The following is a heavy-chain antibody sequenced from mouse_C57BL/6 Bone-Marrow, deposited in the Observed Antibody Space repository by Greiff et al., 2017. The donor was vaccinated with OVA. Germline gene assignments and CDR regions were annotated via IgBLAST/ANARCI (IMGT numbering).Heavy chain of an antibody. J-gene: IGHJ1*03. CDR3: ARGNGSSYWYFDV. CDR1: GFTFSDYY. D-gene: IGHD1-1*01. CDR2: INYDGSST. V-gene: IGHV5-16*01. Sequence: EVQVVESEGGLVQPGSSMKLSCTASGFTFSDYYMAWVRQVPEKGLEWVANINYDGSSTYYLDSLKSRFIISRDNAKNLLYLQMSSLKSEDTATYYCARGNGSSYWYFDVWGTGTTVTVSS.